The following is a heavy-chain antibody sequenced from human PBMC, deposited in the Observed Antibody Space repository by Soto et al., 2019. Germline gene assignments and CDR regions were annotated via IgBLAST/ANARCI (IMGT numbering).Heavy chain of an antibody. D-gene: IGHD3-22*01. Sequence: PSETLSLTCTVSGDSISTFYWVWMRQSPANEQEWVGYVYYTGSTNYNPSLKGRVTISVDRSKNQFSLKLTSANAADTDVYYCARGRTVRNYADDSSDYFYFFDYWGQGTQVTVSS. V-gene: IGHV4-59*01. J-gene: IGHJ4*02. CDR2: VYYTGST. CDR3: ARGRTVRNYADDSSDYFYFFDY. CDR1: GDSISTFY.